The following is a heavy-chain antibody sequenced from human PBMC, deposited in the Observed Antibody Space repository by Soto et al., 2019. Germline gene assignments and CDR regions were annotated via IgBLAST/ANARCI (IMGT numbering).Heavy chain of an antibody. J-gene: IGHJ4*02. V-gene: IGHV4-61*01. D-gene: IGHD6-19*01. CDR2: IYHNGIT. CDR1: GASVSSGNHY. CDR3: ARGWDASS. Sequence: QVQMQESGPGLVKPSETLSLTCTVSGASVSSGNHYWSWIRQPPGKGLEYIGYIYHNGITNYNPSLKIRVTISADTSRNQFSLKVSSVTAADTAVYYCARGWDASSWGQGTLVTVSS.